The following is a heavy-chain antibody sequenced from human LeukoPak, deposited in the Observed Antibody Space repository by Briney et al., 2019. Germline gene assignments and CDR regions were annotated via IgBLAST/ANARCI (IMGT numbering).Heavy chain of an antibody. V-gene: IGHV1-69*06. CDR2: IIPMSDTA. J-gene: IGHJ3*02. Sequence: SVKVSCKASGGTFNSYAISWVRQAPGQGLEWMGGIIPMSDTANYPQRFRGRLTITADIPTSTVYMELSSLRSEDTAVYYCAREDDTGRYMGDDAFDIWGQGTMVTVSS. CDR3: AREDDTGRYMGDDAFDI. D-gene: IGHD1-26*01. CDR1: GGTFNSYA.